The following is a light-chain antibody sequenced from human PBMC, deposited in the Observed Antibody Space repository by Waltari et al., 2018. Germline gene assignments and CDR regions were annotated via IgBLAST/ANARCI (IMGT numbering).Light chain of an antibody. CDR2: DKN. J-gene: IGLJ2*01. CDR1: RLRSYY. V-gene: IGLV3-19*01. CDR3: HSRDASGVGGS. Sequence: SSELTQDPAVSVAMGQPVRITCQGDRLRSYYSSWYQQRPGQAPRLVMYDKNNRPSGVPDRFSGSSSHNTASLTITGAQAEDEASYYCHSRDASGVGGSFGGGTKLTVL.